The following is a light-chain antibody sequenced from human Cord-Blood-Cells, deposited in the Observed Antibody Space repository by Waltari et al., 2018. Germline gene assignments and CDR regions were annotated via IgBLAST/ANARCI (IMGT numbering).Light chain of an antibody. CDR2: GNS. CDR3: QSYDSSLSGWV. V-gene: IGLV1-40*01. J-gene: IGLJ3*02. Sequence: QPVLTQPPSVSGAPGQRVTISCTGSSPNIGAGYAVHWYQQLPGTAPKLLIYGNSNRPSGVPDRFSGSKSGTSAYLAITGLQAEDEADYYCQSYDSSLSGWVFGGGTKLTVL. CDR1: SPNIGAGYA.